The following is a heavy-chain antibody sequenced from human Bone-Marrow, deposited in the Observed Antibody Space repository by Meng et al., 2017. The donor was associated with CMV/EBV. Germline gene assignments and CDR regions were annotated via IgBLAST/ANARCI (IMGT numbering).Heavy chain of an antibody. CDR3: ARVAGEGYYFDY. CDR2: ISSSGTTM. D-gene: IGHD3-10*01. Sequence: CTASGFTFSDYYMSWIRQAPGKGLEWISYISSSGTTMYYADSVEGRFTISRDNAKISVYLQMNSLRAEDTAVYYCARVAGEGYYFDYWGQGTLVTVSS. J-gene: IGHJ4*02. V-gene: IGHV3-11*01. CDR1: GFTFSDYY.